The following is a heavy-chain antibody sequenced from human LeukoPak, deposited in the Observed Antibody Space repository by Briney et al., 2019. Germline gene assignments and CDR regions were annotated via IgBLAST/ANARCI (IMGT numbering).Heavy chain of an antibody. Sequence: SETLSLTCAVYGGSFTAYYWSWIRQPPGKGLEWIWEINHSGSTNYNPSLKSRVTISVDPSKNQFSVKVSSVTGADTAMYYCARGLHVGETLPYYFWSRGTLVTVSS. J-gene: IGHJ4*02. V-gene: IGHV4-34*01. CDR2: INHSGST. CDR1: GGSFTAYY. D-gene: IGHD3-16*01. CDR3: ARGLHVGETLPYYF.